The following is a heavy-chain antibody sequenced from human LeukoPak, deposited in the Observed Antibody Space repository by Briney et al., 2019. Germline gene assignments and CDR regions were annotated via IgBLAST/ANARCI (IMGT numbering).Heavy chain of an antibody. Sequence: GGSLRLSCAASGFTFSSHALSWVRQAPGKGLEWVSSLSGGGYNTYYADSVKGRFTISRDNSKNTVYLQMNSLRAEDTAVYYCAKDPYGTRYFDYWGQGTLVTVSS. V-gene: IGHV3-23*01. D-gene: IGHD2-2*01. CDR2: LSGGGYNT. CDR1: GFTFSSHA. J-gene: IGHJ4*02. CDR3: AKDPYGTRYFDY.